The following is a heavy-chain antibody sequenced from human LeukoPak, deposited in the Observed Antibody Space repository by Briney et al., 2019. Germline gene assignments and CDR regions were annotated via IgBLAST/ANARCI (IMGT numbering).Heavy chain of an antibody. D-gene: IGHD3-3*01. CDR2: IIPILGIA. CDR1: GGTFSNYT. Sequence: ASVKVSCKASGGTFSNYTISWVRQAPGQGLEWMGRIIPILGIANYAQKFQGRVTITADKSTSTAYMELSSLRSEDTAVYYCASAPPLEWLSWFDPWGQGTLVTVSS. V-gene: IGHV1-69*02. J-gene: IGHJ5*02. CDR3: ASAPPLEWLSWFDP.